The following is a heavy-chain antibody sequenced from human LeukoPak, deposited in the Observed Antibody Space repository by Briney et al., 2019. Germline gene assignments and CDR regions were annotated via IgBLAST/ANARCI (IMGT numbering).Heavy chain of an antibody. J-gene: IGHJ6*03. CDR3: ARDIKVMDYVLYYYMDV. CDR1: GYTFINYG. CDR2: ISAYNDKK. Sequence: GASVKVSCKATGYTFINYGISWVRQAPGQGLEWMGWISAYNDKKKHSQKLQGRVTMTIDTSTSTAYMELRSLRSDDTAVYYCARDIKVMDYVLYYYMDVWGKGTTVTISS. D-gene: IGHD4-17*01. V-gene: IGHV1-18*01.